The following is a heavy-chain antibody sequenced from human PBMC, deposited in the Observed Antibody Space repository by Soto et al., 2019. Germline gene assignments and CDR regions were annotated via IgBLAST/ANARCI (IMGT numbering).Heavy chain of an antibody. D-gene: IGHD3-22*01. V-gene: IGHV3-15*07. Sequence: GGSLRLSCAASGFTFSNAWMNWVRQAPGKGLEWVGRIKSKVDGGTTDYVAPVKGRFTLSRDDSENTLYLQMNSLKTEDTGVYYCATGGYYEDYWGLGTQVTVSS. J-gene: IGHJ4*02. CDR3: ATGGYYEDY. CDR1: GFTFSNAW. CDR2: IKSKVDGGTT.